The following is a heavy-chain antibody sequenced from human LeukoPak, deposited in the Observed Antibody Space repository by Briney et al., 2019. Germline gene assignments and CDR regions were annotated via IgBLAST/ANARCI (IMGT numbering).Heavy chain of an antibody. Sequence: ASVKVSCKASGYTFTGYYMHWVRQAPGQGLEWMGWINPNSGGTNYAQKFQGRVTMTRDTSISTAYMELSRLRSEDTAVYYCARGYSYGSGYNWFDPWGQGTLVTVSS. CDR2: INPNSGGT. V-gene: IGHV1-2*02. CDR3: ARGYSYGSGYNWFDP. J-gene: IGHJ5*02. D-gene: IGHD5-18*01. CDR1: GYTFTGYY.